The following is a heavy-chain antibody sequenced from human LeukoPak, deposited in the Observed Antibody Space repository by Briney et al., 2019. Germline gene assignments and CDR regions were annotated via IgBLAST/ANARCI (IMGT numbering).Heavy chain of an antibody. CDR3: TKRNTVHDY. V-gene: IGHV4-34*01. Sequence: SETLSLTCAVPGVSFDDYYWAWVRQTLGKGLEWIGEINLIVYTTDSPSLKSRVTLPIEKTRQRGSFNLRSVTVADAGFLYCTKRNTVHDYWGQGTLVSVSS. D-gene: IGHD4-17*01. CDR2: INLIVYT. J-gene: IGHJ4*02. CDR1: GVSFDDYY.